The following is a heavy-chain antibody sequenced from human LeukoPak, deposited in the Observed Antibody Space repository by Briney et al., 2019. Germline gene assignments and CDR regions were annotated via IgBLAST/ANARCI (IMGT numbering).Heavy chain of an antibody. CDR2: ISATGVNT. V-gene: IGHV3-23*01. CDR3: ARQPAGYSYGAGAFDI. D-gene: IGHD5-18*01. CDR1: GFGSKNYA. J-gene: IGHJ3*02. Sequence: GGSLRLSCTTSGFGSKNYAMSWVRLAPGKGLEWGSIISATGVNTYYADSVKGRFTISRDNSKNTLYLQMNSLRAEDTAVYYCARQPAGYSYGAGAFDIWGQGTMVTVSS.